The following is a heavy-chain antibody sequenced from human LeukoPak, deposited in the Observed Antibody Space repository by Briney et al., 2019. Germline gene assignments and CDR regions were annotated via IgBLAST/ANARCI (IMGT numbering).Heavy chain of an antibody. V-gene: IGHV4-39*01. Sequence: KPSETLSLTCTVSGGSITSSSFYWGWIRQPPGKGLEWIGCIYYTGSTYYNPSLKGRVLISGDTSKNQFSLDLSSVTAADTAVYYCARLMITFGGIIVWAFDIWGRGTMVTVSS. CDR3: ARLMITFGGIIVWAFDI. CDR1: GGSITSSSFY. J-gene: IGHJ3*02. D-gene: IGHD3-16*02. CDR2: IYYTGST.